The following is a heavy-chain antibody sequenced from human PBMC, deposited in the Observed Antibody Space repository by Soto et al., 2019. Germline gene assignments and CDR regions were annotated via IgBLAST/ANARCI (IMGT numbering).Heavy chain of an antibody. J-gene: IGHJ4*02. CDR3: VRDTMRASAAASLDY. CDR2: ISVSGNII. CDR1: GFTFSTYE. D-gene: IGHD6-13*01. V-gene: IGHV3-48*03. Sequence: EVQLVESGGGLVQPGGSLRLSCAASGFTFSTYEFNWVRQAPGKGLEWISYISVSGNIIKYADSVKGRFTISRDNAENSLHLHMSSLRVDDTAVYFCVRDTMRASAAASLDYWGQGTHVIVSS.